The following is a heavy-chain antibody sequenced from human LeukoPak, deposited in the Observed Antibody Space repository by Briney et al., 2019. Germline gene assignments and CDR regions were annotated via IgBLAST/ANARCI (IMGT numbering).Heavy chain of an antibody. Sequence: MASETLSLTCAVYGGSFSGYYWSWIRQPPGKGLEWIGEINHSGSTNYNPSLKSRVTISVDTSKNQFSLKLSSVTAADTAVYYCGRNTTHYDYVGGSYRRGEVFNFGGKGKMVTVFS. D-gene: IGHD3-16*01. CDR1: GGSFSGYY. CDR2: INHSGST. CDR3: GRNTTHYDYVGGSYRRGEVFNF. J-gene: IGHJ3*01. V-gene: IGHV4-34*01.